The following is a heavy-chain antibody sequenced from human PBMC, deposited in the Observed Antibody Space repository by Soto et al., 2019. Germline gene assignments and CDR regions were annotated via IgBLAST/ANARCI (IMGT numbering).Heavy chain of an antibody. Sequence: SVKVSCKASGFTFTSSAVQWVRQARGQRLEWIGWIVVGSGNTNYAQKFQERVTITRDMSTSTAYMELSSLRSEDTAVYYCAAQPPTNYYDSSGYWYAFDIWGQGTVVTVSS. CDR1: GFTFTSSA. CDR3: AAQPPTNYYDSSGYWYAFDI. V-gene: IGHV1-58*01. D-gene: IGHD3-22*01. CDR2: IVVGSGNT. J-gene: IGHJ3*02.